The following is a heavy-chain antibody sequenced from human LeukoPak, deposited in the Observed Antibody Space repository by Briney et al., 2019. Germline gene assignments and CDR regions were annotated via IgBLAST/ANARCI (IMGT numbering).Heavy chain of an antibody. D-gene: IGHD1-20*01. CDR1: GFTFSSYS. CDR2: ISSSSSYI. J-gene: IGHJ4*02. CDR3: ARAWEYNWSLKGSLDY. V-gene: IGHV3-21*01. Sequence: PGGSLRLSCAASGFTFSSYSMNWVRQAPGKGLEWVSSISSSSSYIYYADSVKGRFTISRDNAKNSLYLQMNSLRAEDTAVYYCARAWEYNWSLKGSLDYWGQGTLVTVSS.